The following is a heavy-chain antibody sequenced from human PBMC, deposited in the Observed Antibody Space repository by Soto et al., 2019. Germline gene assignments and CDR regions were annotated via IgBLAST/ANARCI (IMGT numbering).Heavy chain of an antibody. CDR2: IIPIFGTA. CDR1: GGTFSSYA. J-gene: IGHJ3*02. D-gene: IGHD3-22*01. V-gene: IGHV1-69*06. CDR3: ARAGGYYDSSGYYPDAFDI. Sequence: QVQLVQSGAEVKKPGSSVKVSCKASGGTFSSYAISWVRQAPGQGLEWMGGIIPIFGTANYAQKFQGRVTITADKYTSTAYMELSSLRSEDTAVYYCARAGGYYDSSGYYPDAFDIWGQGTMVTVSS.